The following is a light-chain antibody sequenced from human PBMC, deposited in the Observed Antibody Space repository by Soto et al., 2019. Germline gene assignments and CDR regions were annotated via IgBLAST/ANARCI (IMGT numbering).Light chain of an antibody. J-gene: IGLJ1*01. V-gene: IGLV2-8*01. CDR3: QSYDSSLNGYV. Sequence: QSALTQPPSASGSPGQSVTISCTGTSSDVGGYNYVSWYQQHPGKAPKLIIYEVRERPSGVPDRFSGSKSGNTASLTVSGLQAEDEADYYCQSYDSSLNGYVFGTGTKLTVL. CDR1: SSDVGGYNY. CDR2: EVR.